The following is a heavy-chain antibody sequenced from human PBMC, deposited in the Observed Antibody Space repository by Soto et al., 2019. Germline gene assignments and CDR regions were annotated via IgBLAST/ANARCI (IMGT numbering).Heavy chain of an antibody. J-gene: IGHJ3*02. D-gene: IGHD3-3*01. Sequence: QVQLVQSGAEVKKPGASVKVSCKASGYTFTSYGISWVRQAPGQGLEWMGWISAYNGNTNYAQKLQGRVTMTTDTSXSXXYMELRSLRSDDTAVYYCARVFVSEFLEWEDAFDIWGQGTMVTVSS. CDR3: ARVFVSEFLEWEDAFDI. CDR2: ISAYNGNT. CDR1: GYTFTSYG. V-gene: IGHV1-18*01.